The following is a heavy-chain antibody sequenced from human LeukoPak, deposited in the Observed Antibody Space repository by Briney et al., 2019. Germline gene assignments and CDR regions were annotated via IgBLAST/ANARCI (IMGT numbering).Heavy chain of an antibody. J-gene: IGHJ4*02. CDR1: GGSSA. D-gene: IGHD1-26*01. CDR3: ARWTSSGSYSGFDH. CDR2: IIPIIGIP. Sequence: GASVKVSCKASGGSSAISWVRQAPGQGLEWMGRIIPIIGIPNYAQKFQGRVTITADKSTSTVYMDLSSLRYGDTAVYYCARWTSSGSYSGFDHWGQGTLVTVSS. V-gene: IGHV1-69*04.